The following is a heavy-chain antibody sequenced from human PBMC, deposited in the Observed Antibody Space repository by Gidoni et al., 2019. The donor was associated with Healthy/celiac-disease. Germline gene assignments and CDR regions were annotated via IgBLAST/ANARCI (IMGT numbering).Heavy chain of an antibody. CDR2: GGST. CDR3: AKEPSGGPGRRGISYCDY. J-gene: IGHJ4*02. V-gene: IGHV3-23*01. D-gene: IGHD3-16*01. Sequence: GGSTYYADSVKGRFTISRDNPKNTLYRQMNSLRADDTAVYYVAKEPSGGPGRRGISYCDYWGQGPLVTVSS.